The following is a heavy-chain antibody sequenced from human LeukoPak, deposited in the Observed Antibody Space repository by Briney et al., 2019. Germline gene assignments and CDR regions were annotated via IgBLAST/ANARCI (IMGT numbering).Heavy chain of an antibody. Sequence: SGPMLVKPTQTLTLTCTFSGFSLSTSGVGVGWIRQPPGKALECLALIYWDDDKRYSPSLKSRLTLTKDTSKNRAVLTMTNMDPVDTATYYRAHSGYFDTSGPLPPDYWGQETLVTVSS. V-gene: IGHV2-5*02. CDR1: GFSLSTSGVG. D-gene: IGHD3-22*01. J-gene: IGHJ4*02. CDR3: AHSGYFDTSGPLPPDY. CDR2: IYWDDDK.